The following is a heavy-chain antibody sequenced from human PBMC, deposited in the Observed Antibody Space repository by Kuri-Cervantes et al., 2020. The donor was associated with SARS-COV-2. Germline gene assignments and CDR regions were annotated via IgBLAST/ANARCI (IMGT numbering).Heavy chain of an antibody. CDR2: IYYSGGT. J-gene: IGHJ4*02. Sequence: SETLSLTCTVSGGSISSYYWSWIRQPPGKGLEWIGCIYYSGGTHYNPSLKSRVTTSVDTSNNQFSLKLTSLTAADTAVYYCARVAYSYDSSGLVTSYYFDYWGQGILVTVSS. CDR3: ARVAYSYDSSGLVTSYYFDY. CDR1: GGSISSYY. D-gene: IGHD3-22*01. V-gene: IGHV4-59*08.